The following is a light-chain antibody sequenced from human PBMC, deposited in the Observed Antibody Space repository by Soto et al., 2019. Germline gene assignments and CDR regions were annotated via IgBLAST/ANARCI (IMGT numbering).Light chain of an antibody. J-gene: IGKJ1*01. Sequence: TPSPGTLSLSPGARATLPCRASQRISSNSLAWYQQKPGQAPRLLIYGAYTRATGIPARFSGSGSGTDFTLTISRMEPEDFAVYCCQQYGSSPRTFGQGTKVDIK. CDR3: QQYGSSPRT. V-gene: IGKV3-20*01. CDR1: QRISSNS. CDR2: GAY.